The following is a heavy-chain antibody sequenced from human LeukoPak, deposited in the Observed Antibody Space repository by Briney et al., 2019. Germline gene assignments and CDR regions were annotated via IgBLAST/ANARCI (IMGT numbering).Heavy chain of an antibody. J-gene: IGHJ6*03. CDR1: GGSISSSIYY. Sequence: SETLSLTCTVSGGSISSSIYYWGWIRQPPGKGLEWIGSIYYSGSTYYNPSLKSRVTISVDTSKNQFSLKLSSVTAADTAVYYCLGVVPAARYQRYYYYYMDVWGKGITVTVSS. D-gene: IGHD2-2*01. CDR3: LGVVPAARYQRYYYYYMDV. V-gene: IGHV4-39*01. CDR2: IYYSGST.